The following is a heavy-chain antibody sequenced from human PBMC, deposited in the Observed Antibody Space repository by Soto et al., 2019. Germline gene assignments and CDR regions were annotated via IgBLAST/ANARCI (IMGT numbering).Heavy chain of an antibody. CDR2: VSYGDSNK. CDR3: ARSGFYGSGILYFYGVDV. Sequence: QVQLVESGGGEVQPGRSLRLSCAASGFTFSAYALRWVRQAPGTGLEWVATVSYGDSNKYYADSVKGRFTISRDNSKKTLFLQMNSLKVEDTAIYYCARSGFYGSGILYFYGVDVWGQGTTVTVSS. D-gene: IGHD3-10*01. J-gene: IGHJ6*02. CDR1: GFTFSAYA. V-gene: IGHV3-30-3*01.